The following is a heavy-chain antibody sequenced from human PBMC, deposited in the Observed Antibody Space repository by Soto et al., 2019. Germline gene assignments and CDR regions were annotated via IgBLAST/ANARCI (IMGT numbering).Heavy chain of an antibody. CDR1: GFTFSVSA. Sequence: EVQLVESGGGLVQPGGSLKLSCAASGFTFSVSAIHWVRQASGKGLEWVGRIRTKPHSYATAYAASVNGRFTISRDDSKHSAYLQINSLKIEDTAVYYCTRSSGTTVTDSWGPGTLVTVSS. J-gene: IGHJ5*01. V-gene: IGHV3-73*01. CDR2: IRTKPHSYAT. D-gene: IGHD4-17*01. CDR3: TRSSGTTVTDS.